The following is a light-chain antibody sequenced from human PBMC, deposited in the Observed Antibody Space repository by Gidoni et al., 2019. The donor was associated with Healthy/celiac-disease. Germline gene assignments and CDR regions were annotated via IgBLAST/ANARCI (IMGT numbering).Light chain of an antibody. CDR2: GAS. CDR1: QSVSSN. J-gene: IGKJ2*01. Sequence: EIVMTQSPATMSVSPGERATLSCRASQSVSSNLAWYQQKPGQAPRLLIYGASTRATGIPARFSGSGSGTEFTLTISSLQSEHFAVYDCQQYNNWPPYTFGQGTKLEIK. CDR3: QQYNNWPPYT. V-gene: IGKV3-15*01.